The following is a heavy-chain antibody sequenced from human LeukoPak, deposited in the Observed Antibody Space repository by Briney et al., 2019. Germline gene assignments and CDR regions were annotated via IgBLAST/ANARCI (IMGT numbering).Heavy chain of an antibody. J-gene: IGHJ4*02. Sequence: GGSLRLSCAASGFTFSSFSMNWVRQAPGKGLEWVSSISSSSSYIYYADSVKGRFTISRDNAKNSLYLQMNSLRADDTAVYYCVKDHGWLLYSWGQGTLVTVSS. CDR3: VKDHGWLLYS. D-gene: IGHD3-9*01. CDR1: GFTFSSFS. CDR2: ISSSSSYI. V-gene: IGHV3-21*04.